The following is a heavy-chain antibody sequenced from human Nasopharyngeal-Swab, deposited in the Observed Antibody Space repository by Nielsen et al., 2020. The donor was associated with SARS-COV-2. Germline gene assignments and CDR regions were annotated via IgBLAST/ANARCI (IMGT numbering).Heavy chain of an antibody. V-gene: IGHV3-74*01. Sequence: GESLKISCAASGFTFSRDWMHWVRQPPGKGLVGVSRISPDGRGTSFADSVKGRFTISRDNAKNTLYLQMNSLRVEDTGLYYCARDVAGADSAWGQGTLVTVSS. CDR3: ARDVAGADSA. J-gene: IGHJ5*02. CDR1: GFTFSRDW. CDR2: ISPDGRGT. D-gene: IGHD2-21*01.